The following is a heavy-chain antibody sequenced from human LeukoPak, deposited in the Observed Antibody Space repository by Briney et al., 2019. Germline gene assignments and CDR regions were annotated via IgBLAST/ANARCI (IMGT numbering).Heavy chain of an antibody. CDR3: ARRALTTGYFDY. CDR1: GSSFTSYW. D-gene: IGHD1-1*01. CDR2: IYPGDFDT. Sequence: PGESLQISCEGSGSSFTSYWIAWGRQLPGKGLEWMGIIYPGDFDTRYSPSFQGQVTISADKSINTAYLQWSSLKASDTAIYYCARRALTTGYFDYWGQGSLVTVSS. J-gene: IGHJ4*02. V-gene: IGHV5-51*01.